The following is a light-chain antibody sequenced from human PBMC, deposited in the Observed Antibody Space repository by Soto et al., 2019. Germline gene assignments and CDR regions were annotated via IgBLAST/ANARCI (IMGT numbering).Light chain of an antibody. V-gene: IGKV1-5*03. J-gene: IGKJ1*01. CDR1: QDVDKW. Sequence: ILMSQSPSSLSASVGDTVTITCRASQDVDKWLAWYQQKPGKAPKLLIYKSSTLIGGVPSRFSAVGSRTEYSLTISGLQPEDVATYYCQQYSSYWTFGQGTMVEIK. CDR2: KSS. CDR3: QQYSSYWT.